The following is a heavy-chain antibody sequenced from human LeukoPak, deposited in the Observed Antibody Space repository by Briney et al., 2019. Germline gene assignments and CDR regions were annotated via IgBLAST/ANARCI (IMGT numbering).Heavy chain of an antibody. Sequence: PSETLSLTCTVSGGSISSSPYYWGWIRQPHGKGLEWIGSIYYSGSTYYNPSLKSRVTISVDTSKNQFSLRLSSVTAADTAVYYCARVRSTSGSYNWFDPWGQGTLLTVSP. CDR3: ARVRSTSGSYNWFDP. V-gene: IGHV4-39*07. J-gene: IGHJ5*02. D-gene: IGHD1-26*01. CDR1: GGSISSSPYY. CDR2: IYYSGST.